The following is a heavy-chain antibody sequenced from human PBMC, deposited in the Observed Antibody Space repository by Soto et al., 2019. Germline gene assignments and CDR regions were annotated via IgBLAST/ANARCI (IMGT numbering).Heavy chain of an antibody. CDR3: RRVPLDGNYANGVDV. D-gene: IGHD4-17*01. CDR1: VFTFNTYW. CDR2: IDTDGSRK. Sequence: GGALRLSCAAYVFTFNTYWMDRVRQAPGKGLEWVANIDTDGSRKNYVDSVKGRFIISRDNAKNSLFLQMNSLRADDTALYYCRRVPLDGNYANGVDVWGQGTTFTVSS. V-gene: IGHV3-7*03. J-gene: IGHJ6*02.